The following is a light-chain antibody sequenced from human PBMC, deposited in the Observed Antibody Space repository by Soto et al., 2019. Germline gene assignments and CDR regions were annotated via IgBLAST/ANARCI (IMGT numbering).Light chain of an antibody. Sequence: QSALTQPASVSGSPGQSITISCTGTSSDVGGYNYVSWYQQHPGKAPKLMIYEVSNRPSGVSNRFSGSKSGTSASLAISGLRSEDEADYYCAAWDDSLSGYVFGTGTQLTVL. V-gene: IGLV2-14*01. CDR1: SSDVGGYNY. CDR2: EVS. CDR3: AAWDDSLSGYV. J-gene: IGLJ1*01.